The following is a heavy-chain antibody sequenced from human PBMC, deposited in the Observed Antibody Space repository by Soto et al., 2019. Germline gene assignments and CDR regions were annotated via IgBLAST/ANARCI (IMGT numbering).Heavy chain of an antibody. J-gene: IGHJ6*02. CDR2: IYYSGST. D-gene: IGHD6-13*01. V-gene: IGHV4-61*01. CDR3: ARKKRIAAAESYYYYGMDV. CDR1: GGSVSSGSYY. Sequence: PSETLSLTCTVSGGSVSSGSYYWSWIRQPPGKGLEWIGYIYYSGSTNYNPSLKSRVTISVDTSKNQFSLKLSSVTAADTAVYYCARKKRIAAAESYYYYGMDVWGQGTTVTVSS.